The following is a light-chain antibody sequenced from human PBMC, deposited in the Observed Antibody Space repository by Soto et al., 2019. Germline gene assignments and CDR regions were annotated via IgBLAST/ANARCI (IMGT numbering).Light chain of an antibody. CDR1: NIDVGGYNY. Sequence: QSALTQPRSVSGSPGQSVTISCTGTNIDVGGYNYVSWYQHHPGKAPQLMIYDVAKRPSGVPDRFSGSKSGNTASLTISGLQTEDAADYYCCSYVGSYTVIFGGGTKVTVL. CDR3: CSYVGSYTVI. J-gene: IGLJ2*01. V-gene: IGLV2-11*01. CDR2: DVA.